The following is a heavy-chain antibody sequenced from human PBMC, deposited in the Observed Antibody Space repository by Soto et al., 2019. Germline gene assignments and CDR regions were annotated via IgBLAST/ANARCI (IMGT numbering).Heavy chain of an antibody. J-gene: IGHJ4*02. D-gene: IGHD2-2*01. V-gene: IGHV3-23*01. Sequence: GGSLSLSCAASGFTFSSYAMSWVRQAPGKGLEWVSAISGSGGSTYYADSVKGQFTISRDNSKNTLYLQMNSLRAEDTAVYYCAKGYCSSTSCYRRGWTTDDYWGQGTLVTVSS. CDR1: GFTFSSYA. CDR2: ISGSGGST. CDR3: AKGYCSSTSCYRRGWTTDDY.